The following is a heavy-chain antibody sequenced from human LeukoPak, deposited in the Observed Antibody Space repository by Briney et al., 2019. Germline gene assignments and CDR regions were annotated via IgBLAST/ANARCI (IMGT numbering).Heavy chain of an antibody. D-gene: IGHD4-17*01. CDR2: ILPIFGTA. J-gene: IGHJ5*02. CDR3: ARDRGGLDP. Sequence: SVKVSCKPSGGTFGSYVISWVRQAPGQRLDWMGGILPIFGTADYAQKFQGRVTITADESTNTAYMELRSLTSEDTAVYYCARDRGGLDPWGQGTLVTVSS. CDR1: GGTFGSYV. V-gene: IGHV1-69*13.